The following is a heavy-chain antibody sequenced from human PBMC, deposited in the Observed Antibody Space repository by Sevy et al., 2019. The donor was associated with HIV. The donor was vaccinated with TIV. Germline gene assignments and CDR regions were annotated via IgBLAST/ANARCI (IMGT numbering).Heavy chain of an antibody. J-gene: IGHJ5*02. V-gene: IGHV4-34*01. D-gene: IGHD2-15*01. CDR3: TRGLTHCSGGSCSYNWFDP. CDR2: INHSGSI. CDR1: GGSFSGYY. Sequence: SETLSLTRAVYGGSFSGYYWSWIRQPPGKGLEWIGEINHSGSINYNPSLKSRVTISVDTSKNQFSLKLSSVTAADTAVYYCTRGLTHCSGGSCSYNWFDPWGQGTLVTVSS.